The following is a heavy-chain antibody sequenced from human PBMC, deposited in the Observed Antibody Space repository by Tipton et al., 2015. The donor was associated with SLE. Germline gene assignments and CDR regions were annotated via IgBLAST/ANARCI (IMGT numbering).Heavy chain of an antibody. Sequence: TLSLTCTVSGGSISPYYWSWIRQPPGKGLEWIGYVFHTGITNFNPSLKSRVTLSVDTSKNQFSLKLSSVTAADTAVYYCARYMTKVTASYFYGLDVWGQGTTVTVSS. CDR3: ARYMTKVTASYFYGLDV. J-gene: IGHJ6*02. CDR2: VFHTGIT. V-gene: IGHV4-59*08. D-gene: IGHD4-17*01. CDR1: GGSISPYY.